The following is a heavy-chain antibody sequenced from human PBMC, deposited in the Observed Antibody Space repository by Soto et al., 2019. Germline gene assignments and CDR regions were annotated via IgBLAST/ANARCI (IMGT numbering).Heavy chain of an antibody. V-gene: IGHV4-31*03. J-gene: IGHJ6*02. D-gene: IGHD3-10*01. Sequence: ASETLSLTCTVSGGSISSGGYYWSWIRQHPGKGLEWIGYIYYSGSTYYNPSLKSRVTISVDTSKNQFSLKLSSVTAADTAVYYCARDKMVRGINYYGMDVWGQGTTVTAP. CDR3: ARDKMVRGINYYGMDV. CDR2: IYYSGST. CDR1: GGSISSGGYY.